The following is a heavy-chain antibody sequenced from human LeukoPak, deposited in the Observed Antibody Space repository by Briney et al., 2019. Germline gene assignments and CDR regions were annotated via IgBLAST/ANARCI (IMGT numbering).Heavy chain of an antibody. CDR2: ISSSSSTI. V-gene: IGHV3-48*01. J-gene: IGHJ3*02. CDR1: GFTFSSYS. Sequence: GGSLRLSCAASGFTFSSYSINWVRQAPGKGPEWVSYISSSSSTIYYADSVKGRFTISRDNAKNPLYLQMNSLRAEDTAVYYCARVRSGYALFDIWGQGTMVTVSS. D-gene: IGHD5-18*01. CDR3: ARVRSGYALFDI.